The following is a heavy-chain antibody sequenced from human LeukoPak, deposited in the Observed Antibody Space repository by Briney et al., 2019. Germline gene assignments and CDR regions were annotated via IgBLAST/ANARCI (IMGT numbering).Heavy chain of an antibody. V-gene: IGHV4-38-2*01. CDR1: GYSISSDNY. CDR3: ARAPRDSSSSNYMRRFDY. D-gene: IGHD3-22*01. Sequence: PSETLSLTCAVSGYSISSDNYWVWIRQPPGQGLEWPGGIYHSGSTYYNPSLKSRVTMSVDTSKNQFSLKLSSVTAADTAVYYCARAPRDSSSSNYMRRFDYWGQGTLVTVSS. J-gene: IGHJ4*02. CDR2: IYHSGST.